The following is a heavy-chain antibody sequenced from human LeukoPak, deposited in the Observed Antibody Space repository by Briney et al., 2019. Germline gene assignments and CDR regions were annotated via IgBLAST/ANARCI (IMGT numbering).Heavy chain of an antibody. CDR2: ISGSGADT. Sequence: GGSLRLSCAASGFTFSSYSMRWVRQAPGKGLEWVSVISGSGADTFYPDSVKGRFTISRDNSKNTLNLQMNSLRAEDTAVYYCARDPRKFDYWGQGILVTVSS. J-gene: IGHJ4*02. CDR1: GFTFSSYS. V-gene: IGHV3-23*01. CDR3: ARDPRKFDY.